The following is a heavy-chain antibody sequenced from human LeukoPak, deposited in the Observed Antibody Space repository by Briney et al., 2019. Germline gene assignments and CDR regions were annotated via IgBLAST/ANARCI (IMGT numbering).Heavy chain of an antibody. Sequence: GGSLRLSCAASGFTFTTYWMHWVRQAPGKGLVWVSHINSDGSITSYADSVKGRFTISRDNSKNMLYLQMNSLRAEDTAVYYCARDLSGGDYYFDYWGQGTLVTVSS. CDR1: GFTFTTYW. D-gene: IGHD2-21*02. CDR3: ARDLSGGDYYFDY. V-gene: IGHV3-74*01. J-gene: IGHJ4*02. CDR2: INSDGSIT.